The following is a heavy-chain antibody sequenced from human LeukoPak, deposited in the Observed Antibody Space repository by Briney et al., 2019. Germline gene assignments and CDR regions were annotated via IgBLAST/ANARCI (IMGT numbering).Heavy chain of an antibody. CDR2: IRYDGSNK. Sequence: GGALRLSCAASGFTFRSYGMHLVRQAPGKGLEWVAFIRYDGSNKYYADSVKGRFTISRDNSKNTLYLQMNSLRAEDTAVYYCAKSPYCSSTSCYVVDYWGQGTLVTVSS. CDR3: AKSPYCSSTSCYVVDY. D-gene: IGHD2-2*01. CDR1: GFTFRSYG. V-gene: IGHV3-30*02. J-gene: IGHJ4*02.